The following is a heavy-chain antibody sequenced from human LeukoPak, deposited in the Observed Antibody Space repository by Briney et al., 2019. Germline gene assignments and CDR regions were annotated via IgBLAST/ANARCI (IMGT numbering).Heavy chain of an antibody. J-gene: IGHJ4*02. CDR2: ISAYNGNT. D-gene: IGHD6-13*01. Sequence: FXSXGXXXVRQAPGQGLEWMGWISAYNGNTNYAQKLQGRVTMTTDTSTSTAYMELRSLRSDDTAVYYCARDLMDSSSWYDAPWGYWGQGTLVTVSS. CDR1: FXSXG. CDR3: ARDLMDSSSWYDAPWGY. V-gene: IGHV1-18*01.